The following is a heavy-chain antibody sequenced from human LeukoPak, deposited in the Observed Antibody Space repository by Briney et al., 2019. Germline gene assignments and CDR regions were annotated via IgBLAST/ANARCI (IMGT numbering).Heavy chain of an antibody. CDR1: GGSISSSSYY. V-gene: IGHV4-39*07. J-gene: IGHJ5*02. D-gene: IGHD2-2*01. CDR3: ARGVVPASWFDP. Sequence: SEALSLTCTVSGGSISSSSYYWGWIRQPPGKGLEWIGSIYYSGSTYYNPSLKSRVTISVDTSKNQFSLKLSSVTAADTAVYYCARGVVPASWFDPWGQGTLVAVSS. CDR2: IYYSGST.